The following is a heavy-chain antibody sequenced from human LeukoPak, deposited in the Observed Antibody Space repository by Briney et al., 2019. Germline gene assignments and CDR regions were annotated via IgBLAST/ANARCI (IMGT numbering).Heavy chain of an antibody. Sequence: WVRQAPGKGLEWIGSIYYSGTTYYNPSLESRVTVSVDTSKNQFSLKLSSVTAADTAVYYCARHSSRSHPNFDYWGQGTLVTVSS. CDR3: ARHSSRSHPNFDY. D-gene: IGHD2/OR15-2a*01. V-gene: IGHV4-39*01. CDR2: IYYSGTT. J-gene: IGHJ4*02.